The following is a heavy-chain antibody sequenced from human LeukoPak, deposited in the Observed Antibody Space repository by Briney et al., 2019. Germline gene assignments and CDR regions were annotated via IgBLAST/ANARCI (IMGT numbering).Heavy chain of an antibody. V-gene: IGHV4-38-2*02. CDR3: ARAHCSSTSCSDFDY. CDR1: GYSISSGYY. D-gene: IGHD2-2*01. Sequence: SETLSLTCTVSGYSISSGYYWGWIRQPPGKGLEWIGSIYHSGSTYYNPSLKSRVTISVDTSKNQFSLKLSSVTAADTAVYYCARAHCSSTSCSDFDYWGQGTLVTVSS. CDR2: IYHSGST. J-gene: IGHJ4*02.